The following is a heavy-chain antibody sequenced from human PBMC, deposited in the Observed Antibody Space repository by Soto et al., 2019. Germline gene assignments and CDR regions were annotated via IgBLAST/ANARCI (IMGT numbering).Heavy chain of an antibody. J-gene: IGHJ4*02. Sequence: LSLTCAVSGDSISRSVWWTWVRQPPGKGLEWIGEVFYNGDTNYNPSLKSRVTMSVDKSTNDFSLKVTSVTAADTAIYYCARKAWVRFDYWGQGALVTVSS. D-gene: IGHD7-27*01. V-gene: IGHV4-4*02. CDR2: VFYNGDT. CDR1: GDSISRSVW. CDR3: ARKAWVRFDY.